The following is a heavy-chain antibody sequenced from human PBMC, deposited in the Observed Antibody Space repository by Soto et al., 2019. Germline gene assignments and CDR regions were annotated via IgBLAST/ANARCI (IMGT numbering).Heavy chain of an antibody. CDR3: ARCIPAAIGARRPPTGTDV. CDR2: ISSSGSTI. D-gene: IGHD2-2*01. J-gene: IGHJ6*02. V-gene: IGHV3-48*03. Sequence: PGGSLRLSCAASGFTFSSYEMNWVRQAPGKGLEWVPYISSSGSTIYYADSVKGRFTISRDNAKNSLYLQMNSLRAEDTAVYYCARCIPAAIGARRPPTGTDVWGQGTTVTVSS. CDR1: GFTFSSYE.